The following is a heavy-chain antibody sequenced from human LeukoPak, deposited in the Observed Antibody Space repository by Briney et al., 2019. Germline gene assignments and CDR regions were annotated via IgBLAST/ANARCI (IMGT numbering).Heavy chain of an antibody. CDR2: ISSDSSYT. CDR3: ATTALGGSYYGGHYYFDY. J-gene: IGHJ4*02. Sequence: GGSLRLSCAASGFTFSSYSMNWVRQAPGKGLEWVSSISSDSSYTDYADSVKGRFTISRDNAKNSLYLQMNSLRAEDTAVYYCATTALGGSYYGGHYYFDYWGQGTLVTVSS. D-gene: IGHD1-26*01. CDR1: GFTFSSYS. V-gene: IGHV3-21*01.